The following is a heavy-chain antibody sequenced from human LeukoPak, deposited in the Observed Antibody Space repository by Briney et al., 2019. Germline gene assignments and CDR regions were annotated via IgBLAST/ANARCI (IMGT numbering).Heavy chain of an antibody. D-gene: IGHD6-13*01. Sequence: GGSLRLFCAASGFTVSSNYMSWVRQAPGKGLEWVSVNSGGATYYADSVKGRFTISRDTSKNTLYLQMNSLRAEDTAVYYCVRGPGSSWYQADYWGQGTLVTVSS. V-gene: IGHV3-53*01. CDR2: NSGGAT. CDR3: VRGPGSSWYQADY. J-gene: IGHJ4*02. CDR1: GFTVSSNY.